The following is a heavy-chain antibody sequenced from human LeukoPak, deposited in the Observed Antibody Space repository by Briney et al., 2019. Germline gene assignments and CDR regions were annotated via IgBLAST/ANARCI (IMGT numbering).Heavy chain of an antibody. Sequence: SETLSLTCPVSGCSIRSYYWSWLRQPPGKGLEWIGYSCHSGSTYYNPSLKSRVTISVDRSKNQFSLKLSSVTVSDTAVYYCASGKPSGPGSYSPVAFDHWGQGTLVTVSS. CDR2: SCHSGST. CDR3: ASGKPSGPGSYSPVAFDH. V-gene: IGHV4-30-2*01. D-gene: IGHD3-10*01. CDR1: GCSIRSYY. J-gene: IGHJ4*02.